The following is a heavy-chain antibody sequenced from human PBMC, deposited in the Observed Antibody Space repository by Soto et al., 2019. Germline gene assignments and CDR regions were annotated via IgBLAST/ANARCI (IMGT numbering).Heavy chain of an antibody. CDR2: ISYDGSNK. Sequence: GGSLRLSCAASGFTFSSYAMHWVRQAPGKGLEWVAVISYDGSNKYYADSVKGRFTISRDNSKNSLYLQMNSLRAEDTALYYCAKLGCSSTSCYTSYYHYYYMDVWGKGTTVAVS. CDR3: AKLGCSSTSCYTSYYHYYYMDV. J-gene: IGHJ6*03. V-gene: IGHV3-30-3*02. D-gene: IGHD2-2*02. CDR1: GFTFSSYA.